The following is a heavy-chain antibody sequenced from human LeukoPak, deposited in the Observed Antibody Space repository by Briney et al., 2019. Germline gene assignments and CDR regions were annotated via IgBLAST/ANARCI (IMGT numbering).Heavy chain of an antibody. V-gene: IGHV3-21*04. Sequence: PGGSLRLSCAASGFTLSSSGMNWVRQAPGKGLEWVSSIVSSSGHIYYADSVKGRFTISRDNAKNSLYLQMNSLRAEDTALYYCARGLCGSDCYDYWGQGTLVTVSS. J-gene: IGHJ4*02. CDR2: IVSSSGHI. D-gene: IGHD2-21*02. CDR3: ARGLCGSDCYDY. CDR1: GFTLSSSG.